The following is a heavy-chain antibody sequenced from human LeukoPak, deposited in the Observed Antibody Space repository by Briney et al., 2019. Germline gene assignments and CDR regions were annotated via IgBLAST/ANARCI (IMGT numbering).Heavy chain of an antibody. CDR3: ARIKAAYSSGWPDGDY. V-gene: IGHV1-46*01. D-gene: IGHD6-19*01. CDR1: GYTFTSYY. J-gene: IGHJ4*02. CDR2: INPSGGST. Sequence: ASVKVSCKASGYTFTSYYMHWVRQAPGQGLEWMGIINPSGGSTSYAQKFQGRVTMTRDTSTSTVYMELSSLRSEDTAVYYCARIKAAYSSGWPDGDYWGQGTLVTVSS.